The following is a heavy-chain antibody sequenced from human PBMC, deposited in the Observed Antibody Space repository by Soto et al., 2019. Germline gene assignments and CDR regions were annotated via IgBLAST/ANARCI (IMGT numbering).Heavy chain of an antibody. Sequence: SETLSLTCRVSGVSMSGYYLSWIRQAPGKGLEWIGYVSYTGSTTYNPSLQSRVTISGDTSNKQFSLSLRLETAADTAVYFCARSIAVPSSHIDNWGQGTRVTVSS. D-gene: IGHD6-6*01. J-gene: IGHJ4*02. V-gene: IGHV4-59*01. CDR2: VSYTGST. CDR1: GVSMSGYY. CDR3: ARSIAVPSSHIDN.